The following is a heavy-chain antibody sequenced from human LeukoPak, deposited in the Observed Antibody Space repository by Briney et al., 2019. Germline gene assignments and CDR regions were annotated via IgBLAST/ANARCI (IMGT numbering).Heavy chain of an antibody. CDR1: GYTFTGYY. D-gene: IGHD6-25*01. CDR2: LDPEDGET. CDR3: ASLPGF. J-gene: IGHJ4*02. V-gene: IGHV1-69-2*01. Sequence: GASVKVSCKTSGYTFTGYYMHWVRQQAPGKGLEWMGRLDPEDGETTYAENFQGRITMTADTSTDTAYMELNSLTSEDTAGYYCASLPGFWGQGTLVTVSS.